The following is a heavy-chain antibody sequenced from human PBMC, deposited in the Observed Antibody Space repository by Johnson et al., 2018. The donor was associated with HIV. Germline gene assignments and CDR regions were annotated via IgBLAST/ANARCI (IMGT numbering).Heavy chain of an antibody. J-gene: IGHJ3*02. D-gene: IGHD1-26*01. CDR1: GFTFSSYA. V-gene: IGHV3-23*04. Sequence: EKLVESGGGLVQPGRSLRLSCAASGFTFSSYAMSWVRQAPGKGLEWVSAISGSGGSTYYADSVKGRFTISRDNSKNTLYLQMNSLRAEDTAVYYCARLTWDQNRGWDAFDIWGQGTMVTVSS. CDR2: ISGSGGST. CDR3: ARLTWDQNRGWDAFDI.